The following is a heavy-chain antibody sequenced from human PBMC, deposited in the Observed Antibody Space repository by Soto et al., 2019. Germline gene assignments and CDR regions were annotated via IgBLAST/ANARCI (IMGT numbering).Heavy chain of an antibody. V-gene: IGHV5-10-1*01. CDR2: IDPSDSYT. D-gene: IGHD3-9*01. CDR3: ARWRTDLLVDY. CDR1: GDSFTSYW. J-gene: IGHJ4*02. Sequence: EASLKISCNGSGDSFTSYWISWVRQMPGKGLEWMGRIDPSDSYTNYSPSFQGHVTISADKSISTAYLQWSSLKASDTAMYYCARWRTDLLVDYWGQGTLVTVSS.